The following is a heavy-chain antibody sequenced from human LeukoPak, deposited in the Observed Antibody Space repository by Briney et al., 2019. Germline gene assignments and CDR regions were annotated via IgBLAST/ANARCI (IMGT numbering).Heavy chain of an antibody. CDR2: ISYDGSNK. CDR1: GFTFRSYA. Sequence: GGSLRLSCAASGFTFRSYAMHWVRQAPGKGLEWVAVISYDGSNKYYADSVKGRFTISRDNSKNTLYLQMNSLRAEDTAVYYCARAADDDYGDYTPSAFDIWGQRTMVTVSS. CDR3: ARAADDDYGDYTPSAFDI. J-gene: IGHJ3*02. V-gene: IGHV3-30-3*01. D-gene: IGHD4-17*01.